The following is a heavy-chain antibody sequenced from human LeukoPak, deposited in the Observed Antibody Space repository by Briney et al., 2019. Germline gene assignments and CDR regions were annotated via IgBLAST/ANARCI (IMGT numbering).Heavy chain of an antibody. V-gene: IGHV4-59*02. J-gene: IGHJ4*02. CDR1: GDSVSMYY. D-gene: IGHD5-12*01. Sequence: PSETLSLTCTVSGDSVSMYYWTWIRQTPGKGLEFVGYIYHSGGTRSTNYNPSLESRVTLSVDTSKSQFSLTLTSATAADTAVYYCARGLVSEFGGQDLENYFEYWGQGALVTVSS. CDR3: ARGLVSEFGGQDLENYFEY. CDR2: IYHSGGTRST.